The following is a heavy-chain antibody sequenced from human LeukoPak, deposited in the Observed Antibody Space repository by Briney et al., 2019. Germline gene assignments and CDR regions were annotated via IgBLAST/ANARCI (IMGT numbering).Heavy chain of an antibody. CDR3: AKDLAVAATNWFDP. V-gene: IGHV3-23*01. D-gene: IGHD6-19*01. CDR2: ISGSGGST. Sequence: GRSLRLSCAASGFTFNNAWMSWVRQAPGKGLEWVSAISGSGGSTYYADSVKGRFTISRDNSKNTLYLQMNSLRAEDTAVYYCAKDLAVAATNWFDPWGQGTLVTVSS. CDR1: GFTFNNAW. J-gene: IGHJ5*02.